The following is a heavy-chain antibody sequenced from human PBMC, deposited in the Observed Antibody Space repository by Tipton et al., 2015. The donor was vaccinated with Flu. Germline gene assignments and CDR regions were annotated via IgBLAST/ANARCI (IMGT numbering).Heavy chain of an antibody. J-gene: IGHJ4*02. V-gene: IGHV4-31*03. CDR1: GGSVTSGGYY. CDR3: ARGVYGGTWAYLDL. CDR2: IYYSGST. Sequence: TLSLTCTVSGGSVTSGGYYWSWIRQQPGKGLEWIGHIYYSGSTYYNPSLKTRLAISVDTSKNQISLNLSSVTAADTAVYYCARGVYGGTWAYLDLWGQGTLVTVSS. D-gene: IGHD4-23*01.